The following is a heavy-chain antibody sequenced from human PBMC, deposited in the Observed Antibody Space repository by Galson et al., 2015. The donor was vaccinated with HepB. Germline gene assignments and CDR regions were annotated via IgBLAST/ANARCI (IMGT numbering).Heavy chain of an antibody. CDR1: GFTFSTYW. CDR3: ARVGFYYDNRTYSFSTERLYDP. D-gene: IGHD3-22*01. J-gene: IGHJ5*02. Sequence: SLRLSCAASGFTFSTYWMHWVRQAPGKGLMWVSHISHDGTTTTYADSVKGRFTISRDNAKNILYLHMNSLRAEDTATYYCARVGFYYDNRTYSFSTERLYDPWGQGTLVTVSS. CDR2: ISHDGTTT. V-gene: IGHV3-74*01.